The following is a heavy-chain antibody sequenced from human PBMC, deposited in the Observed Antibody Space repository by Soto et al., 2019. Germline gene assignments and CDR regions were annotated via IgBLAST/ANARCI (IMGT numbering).Heavy chain of an antibody. D-gene: IGHD4-17*01. CDR1: GGSISSYY. Sequence: ASETLSLTCTVSGGSISSYYWSWIRQPPGKGLEWIGNIYHSGSTYYNPSLKSRVTISIDRSKNQFSLKLSSVTAADTAVYYCARPTVTQTGRLNWFDPWGQGTLVTV. CDR2: IYHSGST. CDR3: ARPTVTQTGRLNWFDP. J-gene: IGHJ5*02. V-gene: IGHV4-59*04.